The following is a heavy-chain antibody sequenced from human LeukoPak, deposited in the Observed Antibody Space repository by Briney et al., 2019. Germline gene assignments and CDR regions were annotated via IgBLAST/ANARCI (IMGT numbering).Heavy chain of an antibody. Sequence: ASVKVSCKASGYTFTSYYTHWVRQAPGQGLEWMGIINPSGGSTSYAQKFQGRVTMTRDTSTSTVYMELSSLRSEDTAVYYCARGNPLWFGELYLDYWGQGTLVTVSS. J-gene: IGHJ4*02. D-gene: IGHD3-10*01. CDR1: GYTFTSYY. CDR3: ARGNPLWFGELYLDY. V-gene: IGHV1-46*01. CDR2: INPSGGST.